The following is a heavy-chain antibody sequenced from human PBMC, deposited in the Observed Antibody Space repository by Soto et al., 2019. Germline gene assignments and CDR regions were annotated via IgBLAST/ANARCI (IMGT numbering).Heavy chain of an antibody. J-gene: IGHJ5*02. Sequence: GSLRLSCAASGFTFSSYGMHWVRQAPGKGLEWVAVIWYDGSNKYYADSVKGRFTISRDNSKNTLYLQMNSLRAEDTAVYYCARDSNPLFYGSESWFDPWGQGTLVTVSS. CDR3: ARDSNPLFYGSESWFDP. D-gene: IGHD3-10*01. V-gene: IGHV3-33*01. CDR1: GFTFSSYG. CDR2: IWYDGSNK.